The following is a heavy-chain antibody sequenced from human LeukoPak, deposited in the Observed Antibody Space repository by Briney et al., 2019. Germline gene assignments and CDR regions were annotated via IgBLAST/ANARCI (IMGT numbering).Heavy chain of an antibody. V-gene: IGHV3-48*03. CDR3: ARDQSGPPNDAFDI. J-gene: IGHJ3*02. Sequence: HPGRSLRLSCAASGFTFSSYEMNWVRQAPGKGLEWVSYISSSGSTIYYADSVKGRFTISRDNAKNSLYLQMNSLRAEDTAVYYCARDQSGPPNDAFDIWGQGTMVTVSS. CDR2: ISSSGSTI. CDR1: GFTFSSYE.